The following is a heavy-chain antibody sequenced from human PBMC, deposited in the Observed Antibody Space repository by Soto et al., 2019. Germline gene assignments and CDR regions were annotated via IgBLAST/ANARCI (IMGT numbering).Heavy chain of an antibody. Sequence: GGSLRLSCAASGFTFSSYGMHWVRQAPGKGLEWVAVISYDGSNKYYADSVKGRFTISRDNSKNTLYLQMNSLRTEDTALYYCAKDINFGQWKDYYYYGMDVWGQGTTVTVSS. CDR3: AKDINFGQWKDYYYYGMDV. V-gene: IGHV3-30*18. D-gene: IGHD3-10*01. J-gene: IGHJ6*02. CDR1: GFTFSSYG. CDR2: ISYDGSNK.